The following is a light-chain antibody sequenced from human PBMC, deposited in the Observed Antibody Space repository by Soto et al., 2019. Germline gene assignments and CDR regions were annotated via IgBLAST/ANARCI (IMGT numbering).Light chain of an antibody. CDR2: SNN. J-gene: IGLJ1*01. CDR3: AAWAASLGGFYV. V-gene: IGLV1-44*01. Sequence: QSVLTQPPSASGTPGQRVTISCSGSRSSIGSNTVNWYQHLPGMAPKRLIYSNNHRPSGVPDRFSASKAGASASLAISGLQSGDEGDYYCAAWAASLGGFYVFGSGTKVTVL. CDR1: RSSIGSNT.